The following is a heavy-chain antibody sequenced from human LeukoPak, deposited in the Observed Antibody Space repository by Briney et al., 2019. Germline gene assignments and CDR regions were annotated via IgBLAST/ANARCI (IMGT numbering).Heavy chain of an antibody. CDR1: GYTFTSYG. CDR2: IIPIFGTA. Sequence: ASVKVSCKASGYTFTSYGISWVRQAPGQGLEWMGGIIPIFGTANYAQKFQGRVTITADESTSTAYMELSSLRSEDTAVYYCAREFPNTYYYDSSRRTGPFFDIWGQGTMVTVSS. D-gene: IGHD3-22*01. CDR3: AREFPNTYYYDSSRRTGPFFDI. V-gene: IGHV1-69*13. J-gene: IGHJ3*02.